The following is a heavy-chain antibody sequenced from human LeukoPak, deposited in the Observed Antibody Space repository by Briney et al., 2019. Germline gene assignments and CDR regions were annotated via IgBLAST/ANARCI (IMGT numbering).Heavy chain of an antibody. CDR2: INLRGTT. CDR1: GGSFTTYY. CDR3: ARGRRGIAAAGLFDY. D-gene: IGHD6-13*01. V-gene: IGHV4-34*01. J-gene: IGHJ4*02. Sequence: PSETLSLTCAVYGGSFTTYYGTWIRQPPGKGLEWIGEINLRGTTNYNPSLKSRVTISVDTSKNQFSLKLSSVTAADTAVYYCARGRRGIAAAGLFDYWGQGTLVTVSS.